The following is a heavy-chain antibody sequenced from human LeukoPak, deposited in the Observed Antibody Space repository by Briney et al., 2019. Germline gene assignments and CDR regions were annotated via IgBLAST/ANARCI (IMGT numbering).Heavy chain of an antibody. V-gene: IGHV3-53*01. CDR2: IYSGGST. D-gene: IGHD3-9*01. CDR3: ARGNYDILTGYYPY. J-gene: IGHJ4*02. Sequence: GGSLRLSCAASGFTVSSNYMSWVRQAPGKRLEWVSVIYSGGSTYYADSVKGRFTISRDNSKNTLYLQMNSLRAEDTAVYYCARGNYDILTGYYPYWGQGTLVTVSS. CDR1: GFTVSSNY.